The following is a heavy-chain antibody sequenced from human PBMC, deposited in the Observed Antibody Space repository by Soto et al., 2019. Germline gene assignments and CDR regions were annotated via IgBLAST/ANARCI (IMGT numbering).Heavy chain of an antibody. CDR2: ISAYNGNT. J-gene: IGHJ3*02. CDR3: ARDQGEWLVLDAFDI. Sequence: VSVKVSCRASGYTFTSYGSSWVRQAPGQGLEWMGWISAYNGNTNYAQKLQGRVTMTTDTSTSTAYMELRSLRSDDTAVYYCARDQGEWLVLDAFDIWGQGTMVTVSS. D-gene: IGHD6-19*01. V-gene: IGHV1-18*01. CDR1: GYTFTSYG.